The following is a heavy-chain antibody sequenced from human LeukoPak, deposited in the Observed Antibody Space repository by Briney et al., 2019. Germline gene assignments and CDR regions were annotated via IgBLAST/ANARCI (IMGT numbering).Heavy chain of an antibody. Sequence: GGSLRLSCSASGFTFSSYAMHWVRQAPGKGLEWLAVISFDGNNEYYADSVKGRFTISRDNSKNTLYLQMNSLRGEDAAVYYCASTSRGVIDYWGQGTLVTVTS. CDR3: ASTSRGVIDY. CDR1: GFTFSSYA. CDR2: ISFDGNNE. D-gene: IGHD3-10*01. V-gene: IGHV3-30-3*01. J-gene: IGHJ4*02.